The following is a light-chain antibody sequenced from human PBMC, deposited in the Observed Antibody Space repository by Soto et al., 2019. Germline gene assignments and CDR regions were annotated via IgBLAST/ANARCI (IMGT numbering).Light chain of an antibody. CDR2: INN. CDR1: SSNIGSNT. Sequence: QSALTQPPSASGTPGQRVTISCSGSSSNIGSNTVNWYQQLPGTAPKLLLYINNKRPSGVPDRFSGSKSGTSASLAISALQSEDGADYYCVAVYDIRNGPWWFGGVTTLTVL. CDR3: VAVYDIRNGPWW. V-gene: IGLV1-44*01. J-gene: IGLJ3*02.